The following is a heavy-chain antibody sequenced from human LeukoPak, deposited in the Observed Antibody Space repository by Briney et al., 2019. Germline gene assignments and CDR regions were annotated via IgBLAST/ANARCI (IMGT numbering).Heavy chain of an antibody. CDR1: GYTFTSYD. CDR3: ARLYYDSSGYYGYNWFDP. Sequence: ASVKVSCKASGYTFTSYDINWVRQATGQGLEWMGWMNPNNGNTGYAQKFQGRVTMTRDTSISTAYMELGSLRSEDTAVYYCARLYYDSSGYYGYNWFDPWGQGTLVTVSS. D-gene: IGHD3-22*01. CDR2: MNPNNGNT. J-gene: IGHJ5*02. V-gene: IGHV1-8*01.